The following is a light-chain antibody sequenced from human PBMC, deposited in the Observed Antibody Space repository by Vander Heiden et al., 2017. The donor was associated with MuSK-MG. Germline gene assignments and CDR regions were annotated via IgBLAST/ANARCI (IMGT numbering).Light chain of an antibody. Sequence: EIVMTQSPATLSVSPGERATLSSRASQSVSSNVAWYQQKPGQAPRLLIYGASTRATGIPARFSGSGSGTEFTLTISSLQSEDFAVYYCQQYNNWPRTFGQGTKVEIK. CDR3: QQYNNWPRT. J-gene: IGKJ1*01. V-gene: IGKV3-15*01. CDR1: QSVSSN. CDR2: GAS.